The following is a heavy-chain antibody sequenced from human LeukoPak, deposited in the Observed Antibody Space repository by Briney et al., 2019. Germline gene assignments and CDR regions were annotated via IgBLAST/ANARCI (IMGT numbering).Heavy chain of an antibody. Sequence: SQTLSLTCTVSGGSISSGSYYWSWIRQPAGKGLEWIGRIYTSGSTNYNPSLKSRVTISVDTSKNQFSLKLSSVAAADTAVYYCASRRGQGAFDIWGQGTMVTVSS. D-gene: IGHD1-14*01. CDR1: GGSISSGSYY. J-gene: IGHJ3*02. CDR3: ASRRGQGAFDI. CDR2: IYTSGST. V-gene: IGHV4-61*02.